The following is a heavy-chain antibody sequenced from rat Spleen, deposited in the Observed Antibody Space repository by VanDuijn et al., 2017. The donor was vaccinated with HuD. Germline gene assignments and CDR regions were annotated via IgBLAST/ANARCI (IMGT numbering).Heavy chain of an antibody. CDR2: ISYDVSRT. Sequence: EVQLVESGGGLVQPGRSLKLSCAASLFTFSDYNMAWVRQAPKKGLEWVAAISYDVSRTYYRDSVKGRFTISRDSAKSTLYLQMDSLRSEDTATYYCARSYYYDGSSYPLLDFWGQGVRVTVSS. V-gene: IGHV5-7*01. J-gene: IGHJ2*01. D-gene: IGHD1-12*02. CDR1: LFTFSDYN. CDR3: ARSYYYDGSSYPLLDF.